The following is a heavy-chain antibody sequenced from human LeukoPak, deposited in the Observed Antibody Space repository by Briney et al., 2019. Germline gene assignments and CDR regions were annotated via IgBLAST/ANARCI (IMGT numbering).Heavy chain of an antibody. CDR2: IKQDGSEK. V-gene: IGHV3-7*04. J-gene: IGHJ4*02. CDR1: GFTFSNYW. CDR3: ARGPPAALFDH. D-gene: IGHD2-2*01. Sequence: GGPLRLSCAASGFTFSNYWLSWVRQAPGKGLEWVANIKQDGSEKYYVDSVKGRFTISGDNAKNSLYLQMNSLRAEDTAVYYCARGPPAALFDHWGQGTLVTVSS.